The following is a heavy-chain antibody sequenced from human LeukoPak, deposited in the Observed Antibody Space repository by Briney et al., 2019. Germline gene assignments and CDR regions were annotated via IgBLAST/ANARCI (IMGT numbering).Heavy chain of an antibody. CDR2: ISGSGANT. CDR1: GFTFNNCA. Sequence: GGSLRLSCAASGFTFNNCAMSWVRQAPGRGLEWVSTISGSGANTYYADSVKGRFTISRDNSKNTLYLQMNSLRADDTAIYYCAKGRALEVVAAFNYWGQGTVVTASS. J-gene: IGHJ4*02. V-gene: IGHV3-23*01. D-gene: IGHD2-15*01. CDR3: AKGRALEVVAAFNY.